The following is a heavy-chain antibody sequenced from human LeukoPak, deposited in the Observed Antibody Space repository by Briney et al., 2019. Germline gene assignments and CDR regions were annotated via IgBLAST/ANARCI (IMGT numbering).Heavy chain of an antibody. D-gene: IGHD3-22*01. J-gene: IGHJ4*02. CDR3: AKDSYYYDSSALADY. CDR2: ISYDGSNK. CDR1: GFTVSSNY. Sequence: GGSLRLSCAASGFTVSSNYMSWVRQAPGKGLEWVAVISYDGSNKYYADSVKGRFTISRDNSKNTLYLQMNSLRAEDTAVYYCAKDSYYYDSSALADYWGQGTLVTVSS. V-gene: IGHV3-30*18.